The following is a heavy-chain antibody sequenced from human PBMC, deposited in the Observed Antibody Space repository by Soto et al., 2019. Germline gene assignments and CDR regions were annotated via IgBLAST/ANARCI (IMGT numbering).Heavy chain of an antibody. Sequence: GGSLRLSCAASGFTFSSYGMHWVRQAPGKGLEWVAVIWYDGSNKYYADSVKGRFTISRDNSENTLYLQMNSLRAEDTAVYYCARERIVVAPAANPSYFDYWGQGSRVTVSS. CDR1: GFTFSSYG. J-gene: IGHJ4*02. D-gene: IGHD2-2*01. CDR2: IWYDGSNK. V-gene: IGHV3-33*01. CDR3: ARERIVVAPAANPSYFDY.